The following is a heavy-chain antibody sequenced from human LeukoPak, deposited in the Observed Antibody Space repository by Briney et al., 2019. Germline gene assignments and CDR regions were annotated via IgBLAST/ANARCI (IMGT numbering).Heavy chain of an antibody. D-gene: IGHD3-9*01. V-gene: IGHV3-7*01. CDR2: IKQDGSEK. CDR3: ARARLYYDILTGYYSYYFDY. J-gene: IGHJ4*02. Sequence: QSGGSLRLSCAASGFTFSSYWMSWVRQAPGKGLEWVANIKQDGSEKYYVDSVKGRFTISRDNAKNSLYLQMNSLRAEDTAVYHCARARLYYDILTGYYSYYFDYWGQGTLVTVSS. CDR1: GFTFSSYW.